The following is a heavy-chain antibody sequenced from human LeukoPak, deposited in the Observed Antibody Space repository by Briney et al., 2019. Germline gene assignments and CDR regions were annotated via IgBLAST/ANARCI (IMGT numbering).Heavy chain of an antibody. V-gene: IGHV4-61*08. CDR2: IYYSGST. CDR3: ARERSDLDAFDI. CDR1: GGSISSGDYY. J-gene: IGHJ3*02. Sequence: PSETLSLTCTVSGGSISSGDYYWSWIRQPPGKGLEWIGYIYYSGSTNYNPSLKSRVTISVDTSKNQFSLKLSSVTAADTAVYYCARERSDLDAFDIWGQGTMVTVSS.